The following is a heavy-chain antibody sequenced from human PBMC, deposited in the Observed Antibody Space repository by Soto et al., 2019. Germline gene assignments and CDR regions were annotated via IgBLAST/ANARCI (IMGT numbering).Heavy chain of an antibody. V-gene: IGHV4-30-4*01. CDR3: ARVRGVKWLRFNWFDP. CDR2: IYHSGST. J-gene: IGHJ5*02. CDR1: GGSISSGDYY. Sequence: SETLSLTCTVSGGSISSGDYYWSWIRQPPGKGLEWIGDIYHSGSTNYNPSLKSRVTISVDTSKNQFSLKLSSVTAADTAVYYCARVRGVKWLRFNWFDPWGQGTLVTVSS. D-gene: IGHD5-12*01.